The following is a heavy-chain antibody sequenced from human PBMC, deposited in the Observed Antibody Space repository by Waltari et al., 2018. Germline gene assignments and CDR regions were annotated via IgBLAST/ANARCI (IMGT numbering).Heavy chain of an antibody. D-gene: IGHD2-15*01. CDR3: ARRINYFDY. V-gene: IGHV4-39*01. CDR2: IYYSGSS. CDR1: GGSISSRSYY. Sequence: QLQLQESGPGLVKPSETLSLTYTVSGGSISSRSYYWGWIRQPPGKGLEWIGSIYYSGSSDYNPSLKSRVTIFVDTSKNQFSLKLSSVTAADTAVYYCARRINYFDYWGQGNVVTVSS. J-gene: IGHJ4*02.